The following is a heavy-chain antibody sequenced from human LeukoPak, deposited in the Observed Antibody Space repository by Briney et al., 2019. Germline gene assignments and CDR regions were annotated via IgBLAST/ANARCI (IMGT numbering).Heavy chain of an antibody. D-gene: IGHD6-13*01. CDR3: AKAGYSTSWYYLDF. Sequence: GGSLRLSCAASDFTFSDYGMHWVRQAPGKGLEWLAFIRFDGGNEIYGGSVKGRFTISRDDSKDTMYRQMNSLSAEDTAVYFCAKAGYSTSWYYLDFWGQGTLVTVSS. V-gene: IGHV3-30*02. CDR2: IRFDGGNE. CDR1: DFTFSDYG. J-gene: IGHJ4*02.